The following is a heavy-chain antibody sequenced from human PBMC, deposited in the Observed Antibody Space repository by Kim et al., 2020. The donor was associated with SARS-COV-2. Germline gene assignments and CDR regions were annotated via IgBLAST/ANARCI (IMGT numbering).Heavy chain of an antibody. V-gene: IGHV7-4-1*02. CDR2: INTNTGNP. CDR3: ARVNKGGWSNAGDY. D-gene: IGHD6-19*01. Sequence: ASVKVSCKASGYTFTSYAMNWVRQAPGQGLEWMGWINTNTGNPTYAQGFTGRFVFSLDTSVSTAYLQISSLKAEDTAVYYCARVNKGGWSNAGDYWGQGTLVTVSS. J-gene: IGHJ4*02. CDR1: GYTFTSYA.